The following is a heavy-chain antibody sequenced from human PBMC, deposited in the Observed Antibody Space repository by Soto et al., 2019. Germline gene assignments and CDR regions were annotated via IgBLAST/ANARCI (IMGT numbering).Heavy chain of an antibody. V-gene: IGHV4-4*02. CDR2: VHISGHS. J-gene: IGHJ5*01. CDR1: GGSVRAPDW. CDR3: ARVRQGCSANNCYFDP. Sequence: SETLSLTCTLSGGSVRAPDWWNWVRQSPDKGLEWIAEVHISGHSNYNPSLRSRVSVSIDSSKNQFYLNLNSVTAADTAIYYCARVRQGCSANNCYFDPWGQGTQVTSPQ. D-gene: IGHD1-1*01.